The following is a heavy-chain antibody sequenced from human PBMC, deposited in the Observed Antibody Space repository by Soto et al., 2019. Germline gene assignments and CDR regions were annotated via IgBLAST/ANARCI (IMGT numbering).Heavy chain of an antibody. J-gene: IGHJ5*02. CDR1: GGSTSEYH. V-gene: IGHV4-59*01. CDR2: VHYSGVT. CDR3: ARDLAVGGFFDP. D-gene: IGHD3-10*01. Sequence: NPSETLSLTCSVFGGSTSEYHWTWIRQSPGKGPEWIGYVHYSGVTNYNPSLKSRVTMSLDTSKNQFSLKLSFVTAADTAVYYCARDLAVGGFFDPWGQGTLVTVSS.